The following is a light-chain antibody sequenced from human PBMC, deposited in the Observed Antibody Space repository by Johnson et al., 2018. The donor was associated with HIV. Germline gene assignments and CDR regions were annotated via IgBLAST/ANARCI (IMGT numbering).Light chain of an antibody. J-gene: IGLJ1*01. Sequence: QSVLTQPPSASGTPVQRVTIFCSGSSFNIASNSVNWYQQLPGAAPKLLIYDNNKRPSGIPDRFSGSKSGTSATLGITGLQTGDEADYYCATWDRSLTIGGVFGSGTKVTVL. CDR2: DNN. V-gene: IGLV1-51*01. CDR3: ATWDRSLTIGGV. CDR1: SFNIASNS.